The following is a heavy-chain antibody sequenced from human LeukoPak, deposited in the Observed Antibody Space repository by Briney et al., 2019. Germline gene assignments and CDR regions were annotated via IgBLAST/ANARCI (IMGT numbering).Heavy chain of an antibody. D-gene: IGHD5-18*01. CDR2: ISYDGSTI. Sequence: GRSLRLSCAASGFTFSSYDMHWVRQAPGKGLEWVAVISYDGSTIYYADSVKGRFTVSRDNSKNTLYLQMNSLEAEDTAVYYCAKAKSYSSGSSGYWGQGTPVTVSS. CDR3: AKAKSYSSGSSGY. V-gene: IGHV3-30*18. CDR1: GFTFSSYD. J-gene: IGHJ4*02.